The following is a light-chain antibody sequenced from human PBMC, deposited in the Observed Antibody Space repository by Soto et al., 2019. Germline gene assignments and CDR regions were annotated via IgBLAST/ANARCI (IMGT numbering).Light chain of an antibody. CDR2: EVV. CDR1: KSDIGVYDF. Sequence: QSVLTQPPSASGSPGQSVTISCTGTKSDIGVYDFVSWYQHRPGKAPRLIIYEVVQRPSGVPDRFSGSKSGNTASLTVSGLQAADEADYLCKSYAGSNTYVFGSGTKVTVL. V-gene: IGLV2-8*01. CDR3: KSYAGSNTYV. J-gene: IGLJ1*01.